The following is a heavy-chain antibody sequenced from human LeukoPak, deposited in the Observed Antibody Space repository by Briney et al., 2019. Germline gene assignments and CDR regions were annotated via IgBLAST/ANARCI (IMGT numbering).Heavy chain of an antibody. V-gene: IGHV4-59*12. Sequence: NPSETLSLTCTVSGGSISSYYWSWIRQPPGKGLEWIGYIYYSGSTNYNPSLKSRATMSVDTAKNQFSLKLSSVTAADTAGYYCARESAVRGVIQGTGNMDVWGKGTTVTISS. J-gene: IGHJ6*03. D-gene: IGHD3-10*01. CDR2: IYYSGST. CDR1: GGSISSYY. CDR3: ARESAVRGVIQGTGNMDV.